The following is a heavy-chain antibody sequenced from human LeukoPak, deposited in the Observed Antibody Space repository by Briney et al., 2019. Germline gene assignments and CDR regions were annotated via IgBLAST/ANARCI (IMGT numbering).Heavy chain of an antibody. CDR1: GYTFTGYY. V-gene: IGHV1-2*04. Sequence: SVKVSCKASGYTFTGYYMHWVRQAPGQGLEWMGWINPNSGGTNYAQKFQGWVTMTRDTSTSTVYMELSSLRSEDTAVYYCARVGELATILYWGQGTLVTVSS. J-gene: IGHJ4*02. CDR3: ARVGELATILY. CDR2: INPNSGGT. D-gene: IGHD5-24*01.